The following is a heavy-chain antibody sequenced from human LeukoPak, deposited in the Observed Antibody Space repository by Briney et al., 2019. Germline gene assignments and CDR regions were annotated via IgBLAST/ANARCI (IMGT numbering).Heavy chain of an antibody. CDR2: IYYSGST. CDR1: GGSFSASH. CDR3: ARSIVGGTIDY. Sequence: SETLSLTCVMYGGSFSASHWSWIRQPPGKGLGWIGYIYYSGSTNYNPSLKSRVTMSVDTSRNQFSLKLSSLTAADTAVYYCARSIVGGTIDYWGQGTLVTVSS. D-gene: IGHD1-26*01. V-gene: IGHV4-34*11. J-gene: IGHJ4*02.